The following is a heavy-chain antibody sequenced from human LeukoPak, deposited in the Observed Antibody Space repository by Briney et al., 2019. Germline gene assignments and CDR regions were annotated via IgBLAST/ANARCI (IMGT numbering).Heavy chain of an antibody. J-gene: IGHJ3*02. Sequence: PSETLSFTCTVSGGSISSYYWSWIRQPPGKGLEWIGYIYYSGSTNYNPSLKSRVTISVDTSKNQFSLKLSSVTAADTAVYYCVRASVESGGAFDIWGQGTMVTVSS. CDR3: VRASVESGGAFDI. V-gene: IGHV4-59*01. CDR2: IYYSGST. D-gene: IGHD2-15*01. CDR1: GGSISSYY.